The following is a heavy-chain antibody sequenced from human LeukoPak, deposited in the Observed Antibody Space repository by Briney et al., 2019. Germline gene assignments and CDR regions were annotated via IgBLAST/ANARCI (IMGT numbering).Heavy chain of an antibody. Sequence: GGSLRLSCAASGFTFSNYAMHWVRQAPGKGLEWVAVISYDGRNKYYADSVKGRFTISRDNSKNTLYLQMNSLRAEDTAVYYCARDRSSNEYYFDYWGQGTLVTVSS. V-gene: IGHV3-30*04. D-gene: IGHD2-2*01. CDR2: ISYDGRNK. CDR3: ARDRSSNEYYFDY. J-gene: IGHJ4*02. CDR1: GFTFSNYA.